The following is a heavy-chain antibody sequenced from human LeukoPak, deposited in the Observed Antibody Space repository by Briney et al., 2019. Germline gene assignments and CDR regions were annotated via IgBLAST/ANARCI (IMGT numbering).Heavy chain of an antibody. CDR1: GFTFSSYW. D-gene: IGHD3-3*01. V-gene: IGHV3-7*01. CDR3: ARSPLLPFGVVIYYFDY. CDR2: IKQDGSEK. Sequence: GGSLRLSCAASGFTFSSYWMSWVRQAPGEGLEWVANIKQDGSEKYYVDSVKGRFTISRDNAKNSLYLQMNSLRAEDTAVYYCARSPLLPFGVVIYYFDYWGQGTLVTVSS. J-gene: IGHJ4*02.